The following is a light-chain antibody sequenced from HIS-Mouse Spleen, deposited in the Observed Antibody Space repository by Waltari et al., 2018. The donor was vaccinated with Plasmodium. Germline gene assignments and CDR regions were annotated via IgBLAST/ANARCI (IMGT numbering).Light chain of an antibody. Sequence: SYELTQPPSVSVSPGQTARITCSGDALPKKYASWYQQKSGQAPVLVIYEDSKRPSVIPERFSGSSSGTMATLTISGAQVEDEADYYCYSTDSSGNHRVFGGGTKLTVL. CDR3: YSTDSSGNHRV. J-gene: IGLJ3*02. V-gene: IGLV3-10*01. CDR1: ALPKKY. CDR2: EDS.